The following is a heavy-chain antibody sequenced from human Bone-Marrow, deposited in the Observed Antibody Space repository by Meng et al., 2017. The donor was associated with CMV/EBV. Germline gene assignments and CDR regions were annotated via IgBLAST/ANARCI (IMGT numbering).Heavy chain of an antibody. V-gene: IGHV3-21*01. CDR2: ISSSSSYI. CDR3: ARALSLWSGPRWDV. CDR1: GFTFSSYS. Sequence: GESLKISCAASGFTFSSYSMNWVRQAPGKGLEWVSSISSSSSYIYYADSVKGRFTISRDNAKNSLYLQMNSLRVEDTAVYYCARALSLWSGPRWDVWGQGNTVNV. D-gene: IGHD3-10*01. J-gene: IGHJ6*02.